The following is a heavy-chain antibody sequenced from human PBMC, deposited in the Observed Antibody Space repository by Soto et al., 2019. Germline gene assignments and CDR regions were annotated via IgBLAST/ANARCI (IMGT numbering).Heavy chain of an antibody. J-gene: IGHJ6*02. V-gene: IGHV3-64D*08. Sequence: PGGSLRLSCSASGFTFSSYAMHWVRQAPGKGLEYVSAISSNGGSTYYADSVKGRFTISRDNSKNTLYLQMSSLRAEDTAVYYCVRVYYYGSGSYYRLDYYYYYGMDVWGQGTTVTVSS. D-gene: IGHD3-10*01. CDR3: VRVYYYGSGSYYRLDYYYYYGMDV. CDR2: ISSNGGST. CDR1: GFTFSSYA.